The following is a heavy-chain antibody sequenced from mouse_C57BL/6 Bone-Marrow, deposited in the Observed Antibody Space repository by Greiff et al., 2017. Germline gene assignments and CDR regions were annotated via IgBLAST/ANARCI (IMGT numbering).Heavy chain of an antibody. CDR2: IDPENGDT. D-gene: IGHD3-1*01. CDR3: TTGPYLDY. J-gene: IGHJ2*01. V-gene: IGHV14-4*01. CDR1: GFNIKDDY. Sequence: EVQLQQSGAELVRPGASVKLSCTASGFNIKDDYMHWVKQRPEQGLEWIGWIDPENGDTEYASKFQGKATITADTSSNTAYLQLSRLTSEDTAVYYCTTGPYLDYWGQGTTLTVSS.